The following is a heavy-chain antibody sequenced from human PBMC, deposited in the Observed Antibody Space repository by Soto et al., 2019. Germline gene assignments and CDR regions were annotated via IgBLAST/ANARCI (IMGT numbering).Heavy chain of an antibody. Sequence: QVQLVESGGGVVQPGRSLRLSCAASGSTFSSYGMHWVRQAPGKGLGWVALIWYDGSNKDYADSVKGRFTISRDNVKNKLFLQMNSLRAEDTAVYYCARWEGTGRGFDCWGQGTLVTVSS. J-gene: IGHJ4*02. CDR1: GSTFSSYG. V-gene: IGHV3-33*01. CDR2: IWYDGSNK. CDR3: ARWEGTGRGFDC. D-gene: IGHD3-10*01.